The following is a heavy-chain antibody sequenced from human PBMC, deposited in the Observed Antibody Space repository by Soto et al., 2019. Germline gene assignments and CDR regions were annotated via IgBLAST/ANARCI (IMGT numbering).Heavy chain of an antibody. D-gene: IGHD3-22*01. Sequence: SVKVSCKASGGTFSSYAISWVRQAPGQGLEWMGGIIPIFGTANYAQKFQGRVTITADESTSTAYMELSSLRSEDTAVYYCARAPRVYYDSSGYYDYWGQGTLVTVSS. V-gene: IGHV1-69*13. CDR2: IIPIFGTA. J-gene: IGHJ4*02. CDR3: ARAPRVYYDSSGYYDY. CDR1: GGTFSSYA.